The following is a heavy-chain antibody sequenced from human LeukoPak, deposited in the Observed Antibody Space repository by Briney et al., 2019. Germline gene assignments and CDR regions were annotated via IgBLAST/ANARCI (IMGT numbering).Heavy chain of an antibody. J-gene: IGHJ4*02. Sequence: SQTLSLTCDISGDSVSSNSAAWNWIRQSPSRGLEWLGRTYYRSKWYNDYAVSMKSRITINTDTSKDQFSLQLNSVTPEDTAVYYCARDAGSGWSSFDYWGQGTLVTVSS. CDR2: TYYRSKWYN. V-gene: IGHV6-1*01. D-gene: IGHD6-19*01. CDR1: GDSVSSNSAA. CDR3: ARDAGSGWSSFDY.